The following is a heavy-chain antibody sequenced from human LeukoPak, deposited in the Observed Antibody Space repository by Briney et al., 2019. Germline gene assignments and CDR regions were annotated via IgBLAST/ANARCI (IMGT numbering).Heavy chain of an antibody. Sequence: SETLSLTCAVYGGSFSGYYWSWIRQPPGKGLEWIGEINHSGSTNYNPSLKSRVTISVDTSKNQFSLKLSSVTAADTAVYYCARGAGELRGGFDEAYYYDSSGYYLDYWGQGTLVTVSS. CDR1: GGSFSGYY. V-gene: IGHV4-34*01. J-gene: IGHJ4*02. D-gene: IGHD3-22*01. CDR2: INHSGST. CDR3: ARGAGELRGGFDEAYYYDSSGYYLDY.